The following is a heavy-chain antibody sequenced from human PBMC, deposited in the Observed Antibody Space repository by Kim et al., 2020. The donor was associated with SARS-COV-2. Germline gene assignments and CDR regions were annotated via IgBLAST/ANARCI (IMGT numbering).Heavy chain of an antibody. J-gene: IGHJ5*02. CDR3: AKDLWIAVAGRDNWFDP. V-gene: IGHV3-23*01. Sequence: GGSLRLSCAASGFTFSSYAMSWVRQAPGKGLEWVSAISGSGGSTYYADSVKGRFTISRDNSKNTLYLQMNSLRAEDTAVYYCAKDLWIAVAGRDNWFDPWGQGTLVTVSS. CDR1: GFTFSSYA. CDR2: ISGSGGST. D-gene: IGHD6-19*01.